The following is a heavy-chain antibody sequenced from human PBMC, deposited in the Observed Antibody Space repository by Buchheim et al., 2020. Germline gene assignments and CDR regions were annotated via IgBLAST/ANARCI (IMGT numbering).Heavy chain of an antibody. CDR2: IYTSGST. D-gene: IGHD3-22*01. Sequence: QVQLQESGPGLVKPSQTLSLTSTVSGGSISSGSYYWSWIRQPAGKGLEWIGRIYTSGSTNYNPSLKSRVTISVDTSKNQFSLKLSSVTAADTAVYYCARYDSSGYRKYYFDYWGQGTL. J-gene: IGHJ4*02. V-gene: IGHV4-61*02. CDR3: ARYDSSGYRKYYFDY. CDR1: GGSISSGSYY.